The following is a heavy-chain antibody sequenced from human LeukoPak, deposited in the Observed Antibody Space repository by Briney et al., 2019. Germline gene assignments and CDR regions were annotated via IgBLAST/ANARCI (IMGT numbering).Heavy chain of an antibody. J-gene: IGHJ6*04. V-gene: IGHV4-38-2*02. CDR3: ARGDSGSYFRMVV. CDR1: GYSISSGYY. CDR2: IYHSGST. Sequence: SETLSLTCTVSGYSISSGYYWGWIRQPPGKGLEWIGSIYHSGSTYYNPSLKSRVTISVDTSKNQFSLKLSSVTAADTAVYYCARGDSGSYFRMVVWGKGTTVTVSS. D-gene: IGHD1-26*01.